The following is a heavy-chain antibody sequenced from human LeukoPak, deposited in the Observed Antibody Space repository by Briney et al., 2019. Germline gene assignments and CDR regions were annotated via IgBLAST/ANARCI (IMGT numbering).Heavy chain of an antibody. CDR2: IKSDGSSI. D-gene: IGHD3-3*01. J-gene: IGHJ4*02. CDR3: ARDPFGGETY. Sequence: GGSLRLSCAGSGFTFSNYWMHWVRQAPGKGLIWVSRIKSDGSSISYTDSVKGRFTISRDNAKNMLYLQMNSLRAEDTAVYYRARDPFGGETYWGQGTLVTVSS. CDR1: GFTFSNYW. V-gene: IGHV3-74*01.